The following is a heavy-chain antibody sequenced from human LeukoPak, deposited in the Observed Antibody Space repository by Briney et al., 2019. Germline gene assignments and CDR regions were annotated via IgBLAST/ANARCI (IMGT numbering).Heavy chain of an antibody. CDR3: ARLGYYYYMDV. J-gene: IGHJ6*03. D-gene: IGHD7-27*01. CDR1: GGSISSYY. CDR2: IYTSGST. Sequence: SETLSLTCTVSGGSISSYYWSWIRQPPGKGLEWIGYIYTSGSTNYNPSLKSRVTISVDTSKNQFSLKLSSVTAADTAVYYCARLGYYYYMDVWGKGTTVTVSS. V-gene: IGHV4-4*09.